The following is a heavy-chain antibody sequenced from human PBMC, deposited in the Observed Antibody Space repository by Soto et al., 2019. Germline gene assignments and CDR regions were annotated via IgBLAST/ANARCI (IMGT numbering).Heavy chain of an antibody. D-gene: IGHD3-22*01. V-gene: IGHV3-21*01. J-gene: IGHJ4*02. CDR3: ANDYYDSSGYYSALGY. CDR2: ISSGSSDT. Sequence: GESLKISCEASGFTFSRVSMNWVRQVPGKGLEWVASISSGSSDTWYADSVKGRFTISRDNSKNTLYLQMNSLRAEDTAVYYCANDYYDSSGYYSALGYWGQGTLVTVSS. CDR1: GFTFSRVS.